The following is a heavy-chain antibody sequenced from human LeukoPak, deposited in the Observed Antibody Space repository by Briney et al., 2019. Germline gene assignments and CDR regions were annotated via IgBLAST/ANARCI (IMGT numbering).Heavy chain of an antibody. J-gene: IGHJ5*02. V-gene: IGHV1-69*06. CDR1: GGTFSSYA. Sequence: SVKVSCKASGGTFSSYAISWVRQAPGQGPEWMGRIIPIFGTANYAQKFQGRVTITADKSTSTAYMELSSLRSEDTAVYYCARDRPYYDSSGPNWFDPWGQGTLVTVSS. CDR3: ARDRPYYDSSGPNWFDP. CDR2: IIPIFGTA. D-gene: IGHD3-22*01.